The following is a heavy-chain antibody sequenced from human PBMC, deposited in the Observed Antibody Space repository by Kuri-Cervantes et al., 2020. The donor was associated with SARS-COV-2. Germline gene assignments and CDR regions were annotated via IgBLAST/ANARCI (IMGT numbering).Heavy chain of an antibody. D-gene: IGHD6-19*01. Sequence: GGSLRLSCAASGFTFSSYSMLWVRQAPGKGLEWVSSINTDGSHKNYADSVKGRFTISRDSAKSSLYLQMNSLRVEDTAVYYCARDQGWLDPWWFDPWGQGTLVTVSS. CDR2: INTDGSHK. CDR1: GFTFSSYS. CDR3: ARDQGWLDPWWFDP. V-gene: IGHV3-21*01. J-gene: IGHJ5*02.